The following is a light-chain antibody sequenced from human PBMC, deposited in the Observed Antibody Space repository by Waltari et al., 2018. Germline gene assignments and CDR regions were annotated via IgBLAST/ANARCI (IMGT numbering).Light chain of an antibody. Sequence: EIVMTQSPATLSVSPGERATLSCRASQRYSSKLAWYQHQPGQAPRLLIYAASTRATGIPARFSGSVSGTEFTLTISSLQSEDFAVYYCQQYDDWPLPFGGGTKVESK. V-gene: IGKV3-15*01. CDR2: AAS. J-gene: IGKJ4*01. CDR1: QRYSSK. CDR3: QQYDDWPLP.